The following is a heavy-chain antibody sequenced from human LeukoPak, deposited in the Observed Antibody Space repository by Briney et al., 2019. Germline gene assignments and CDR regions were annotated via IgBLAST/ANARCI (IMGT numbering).Heavy chain of an antibody. V-gene: IGHV3-48*01. Sequence: GGSLRLSCAASGFTFSSYGMSWVRQAPGKGPEGVTYISSSSSTIYYADSVKGRFTIYRDNAKNSLYLQMNSLRAEDTAVYYCARDPYGDSPNWFDPWGQGTLVTVSS. J-gene: IGHJ5*02. CDR1: GFTFSSYG. CDR2: ISSSSSTI. CDR3: ARDPYGDSPNWFDP. D-gene: IGHD4-17*01.